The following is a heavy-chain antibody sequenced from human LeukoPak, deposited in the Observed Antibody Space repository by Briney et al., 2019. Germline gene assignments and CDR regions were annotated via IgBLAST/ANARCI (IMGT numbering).Heavy chain of an antibody. V-gene: IGHV3-48*01. CDR3: ARDSYGSGRRIDDY. D-gene: IGHD3-10*01. Sequence: XXXPGXGLEXVSYISSSSSTIYYADSVKGRFTISRDNAKNSLYLQMNSLRAEDTAVYYCARDSYGSGRRIDDYWGQGTLVTVSS. J-gene: IGHJ4*02. CDR2: ISSSSSTI.